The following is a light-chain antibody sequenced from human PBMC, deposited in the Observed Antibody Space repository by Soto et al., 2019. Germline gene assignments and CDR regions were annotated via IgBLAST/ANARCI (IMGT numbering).Light chain of an antibody. V-gene: IGLV1-40*01. Sequence: QSVLTQPPSVSGAPGQRVTISCTGSSSNIGAGYDVHWYQQLPGTAPKLLIYGHSNRPSGVPDRFSGSKSGTSASLAITGPQAEDEADCYCQSYDSRLSGYVVFGGGPKVTVL. J-gene: IGLJ2*01. CDR2: GHS. CDR3: QSYDSRLSGYVV. CDR1: SSNIGAGYD.